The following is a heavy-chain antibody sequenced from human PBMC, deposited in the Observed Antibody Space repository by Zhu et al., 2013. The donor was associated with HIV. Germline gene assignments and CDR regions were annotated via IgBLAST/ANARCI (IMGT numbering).Heavy chain of an antibody. CDR3: ALDYYDSSGYSY. CDR2: IYYSGST. CDR1: GGSISSYY. D-gene: IGHD3-22*01. V-gene: IGHV4-59*01. J-gene: IGHJ4*02. Sequence: QVQLQESGPGLVKPSETLSLTCTVSGGSISSYYWSWIRQPPGKGLEWIGYIYYSGSTNYNPSLKSRVTISVDTSKNQFSLKLSSVTAADTAVYYCALDYYDSSGYSYWGQGTLVTVSS.